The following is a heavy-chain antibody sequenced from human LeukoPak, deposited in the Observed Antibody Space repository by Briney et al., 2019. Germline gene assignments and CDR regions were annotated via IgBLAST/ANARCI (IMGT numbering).Heavy chain of an antibody. Sequence: SGPGLVKPSQTLSLTCAISGDSASSNSAAWNWIRKSPSRGLEWLGRTYYRSKWHNDYSPSVKSRITVNSDTSKNQFSLQLNSVTPEDTAVYYCVRESAYDSGWVTRWFDPWGQGTLVTVSS. CDR2: TYYRSKWHN. CDR3: VRESAYDSGWVTRWFDP. V-gene: IGHV6-1*01. D-gene: IGHD6-19*01. CDR1: GDSASSNSAA. J-gene: IGHJ5*02.